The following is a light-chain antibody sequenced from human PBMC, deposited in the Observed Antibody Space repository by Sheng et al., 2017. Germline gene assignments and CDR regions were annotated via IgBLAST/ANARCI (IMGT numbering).Light chain of an antibody. J-gene: IGLJ3*02. CDR2: GNR. CDR3: SSYTSSSTLVV. V-gene: IGLV1-40*01. CDR1: SSNIGEGYD. Sequence: QSVLTQPPSVSGAPGQTVTISCTGSSSNIGEGYDVHWYQQLPGTAPKLLIYGNRDRPSGVPDRFSGSKSGTSASLAITGLHAEDEADYYCSSYTSSSTLVVFGGGTKLTVL.